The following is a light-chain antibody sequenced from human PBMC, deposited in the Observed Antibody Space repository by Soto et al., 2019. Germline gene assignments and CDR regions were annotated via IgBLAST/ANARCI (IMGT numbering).Light chain of an antibody. V-gene: IGKV1-39*01. CDR2: AES. CDR3: QQSYSIPVT. Sequence: DIQMTQSPSSLSASVGDRVTITCRASQSISTYLNWYQQKPGKAPKLLIYAESSLQSGVPSRFSGSGSGTDFTLTISSLQREDSATYYCQQSYSIPVTFGGGTKVEIK. CDR1: QSISTY. J-gene: IGKJ4*01.